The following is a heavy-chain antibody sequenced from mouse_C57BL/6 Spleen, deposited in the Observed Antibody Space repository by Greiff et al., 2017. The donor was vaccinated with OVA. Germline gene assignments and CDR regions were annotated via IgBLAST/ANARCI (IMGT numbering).Heavy chain of an antibody. D-gene: IGHD2-12*01. V-gene: IGHV1-62-2*01. CDR3: ARHEERDYYMDY. CDR2: FYPGSGSI. J-gene: IGHJ2*01. CDR1: GYTFTEYT. Sequence: QVQLKESGAELVKPGASVRLSCKASGYTFTEYTIHWVKQRSGQGLEWIGWFYPGSGSIKYNEKFKDKATLTADKSSSTVYMELSRLTSEDSAVYFCARHEERDYYMDYWGQGTTLTVSS.